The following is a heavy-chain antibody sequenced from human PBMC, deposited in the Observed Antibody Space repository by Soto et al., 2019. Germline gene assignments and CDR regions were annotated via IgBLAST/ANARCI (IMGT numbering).Heavy chain of an antibody. CDR3: ARVRTDYYDSSGDTGAMDI. CDR2: IDYSGST. J-gene: IGHJ6*02. CDR1: GGSISSYY. Sequence: SRTVSLTCTVSGGSISSYYWSWIRQPPGKGLEWIGNIDYSGSTNYNPSLKSRVTLSKDTSKNQLSLKLMSVTAADTAVYYCARVRTDYYDSSGDTGAMDIWCQGT. D-gene: IGHD3-22*01. V-gene: IGHV4-59*01.